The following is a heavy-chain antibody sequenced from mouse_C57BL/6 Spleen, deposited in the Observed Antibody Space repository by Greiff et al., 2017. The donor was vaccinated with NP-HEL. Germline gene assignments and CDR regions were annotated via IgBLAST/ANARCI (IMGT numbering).Heavy chain of an antibody. Sequence: VKLVESGAELVKPGASVKLSCKASGYTFTEYTIHWVKQRSGQGLEWIGWFYPGSGSIKYNEKFKDKATLTADKSSSTVYMELSRLTSEDSAVYFCARHEGIYYDNSWFAYWGQGTLVTVSA. D-gene: IGHD2-4*01. V-gene: IGHV1-62-2*01. CDR3: ARHEGIYYDNSWFAY. CDR1: GYTFTEYT. CDR2: FYPGSGSI. J-gene: IGHJ3*01.